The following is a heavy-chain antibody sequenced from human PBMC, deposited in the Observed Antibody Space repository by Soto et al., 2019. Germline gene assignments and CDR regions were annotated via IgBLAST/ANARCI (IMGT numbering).Heavy chain of an antibody. CDR2: INHSGST. V-gene: IGHV4-34*01. J-gene: IGHJ4*02. CDR3: ARVSDILTDLDY. D-gene: IGHD3-9*01. Sequence: SETLSLTCAVYGGSFSGYYWSWIRQPPGKGLEWIGEINHSGSTNYNPSLKSRVTISVDTSKNQFSLKLSSVTAADTAVYYCARVSDILTDLDYWGQGTLVTV. CDR1: GGSFSGYY.